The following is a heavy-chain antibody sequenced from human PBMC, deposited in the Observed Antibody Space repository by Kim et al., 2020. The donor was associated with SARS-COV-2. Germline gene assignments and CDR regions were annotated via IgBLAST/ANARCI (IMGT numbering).Heavy chain of an antibody. Sequence: GGSLRLSCAASGFSFSDYYMSWIRQAPGKGLEWVAYISGNGDYIKYADSVKGRFTISSDSALYLQMNSLRPEDTAVYYCARDTTDFWVDYYTRNFDRWGPETRVTVSS. D-gene: IGHD3-3*01. J-gene: IGHJ5*02. V-gene: IGHV3-11*06. CDR1: GFSFSDYY. CDR3: ARDTTDFWVDYYTRNFDR. CDR2: ISGNGDYI.